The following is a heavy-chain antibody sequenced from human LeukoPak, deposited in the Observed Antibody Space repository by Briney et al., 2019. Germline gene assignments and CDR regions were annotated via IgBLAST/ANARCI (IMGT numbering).Heavy chain of an antibody. D-gene: IGHD6-13*01. CDR2: ISAYNGNT. J-gene: IGHJ4*02. CDR1: GYTFTSFG. CDR3: ARDISSSWNAY. Sequence: ASVKVSCKASGYTFTSFGFIWVRQAPGQGLEWMGWISAYNGNTNYAQKLQGRVTMTTDTSTSTAYMELRSLRSDDTAVYYCARDISSSWNAYWGQGTLVTVSS. V-gene: IGHV1-18*01.